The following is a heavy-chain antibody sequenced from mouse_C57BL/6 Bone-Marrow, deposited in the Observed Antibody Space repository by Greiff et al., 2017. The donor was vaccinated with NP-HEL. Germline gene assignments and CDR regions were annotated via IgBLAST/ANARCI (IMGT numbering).Heavy chain of an antibody. J-gene: IGHJ3*01. CDR2: ISSGSSTI. D-gene: IGHD3-3*01. V-gene: IGHV5-17*01. Sequence: EVNVVESGGGLVKPGGSLKLSCAASGFTFSDYGMHWVRQAPEKGLEWVAYISSGSSTIYYADTVKGRFTISRDNAKNTLFLQMTSLRSEDTAMYYCAREASYSKLGAYWGQGTLVTVSA. CDR1: GFTFSDYG. CDR3: AREASYSKLGAY.